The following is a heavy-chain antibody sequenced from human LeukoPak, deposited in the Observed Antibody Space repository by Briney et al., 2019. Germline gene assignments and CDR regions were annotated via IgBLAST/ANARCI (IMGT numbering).Heavy chain of an antibody. V-gene: IGHV3-48*01. J-gene: IGHJ5*02. CDR2: ISSSSSTI. CDR3: ARDLTGTTPNWFDP. CDR1: GFTFSSYS. D-gene: IGHD1-7*01. Sequence: GGSLRLSCAASGFTFSSYSMNWVRQAPGKGLEWVSYISSSSSTIYYADSVEGRFTISRDNAKNSLYLQMNSLRAEDTAMYYCARDLTGTTPNWFDPWGQGTLVTVSS.